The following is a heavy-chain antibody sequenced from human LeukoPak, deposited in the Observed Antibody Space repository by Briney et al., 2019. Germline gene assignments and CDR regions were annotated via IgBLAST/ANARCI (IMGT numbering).Heavy chain of an antibody. CDR1: GGSISSYY. CDR2: INHSGST. J-gene: IGHJ3*02. V-gene: IGHV4-34*01. Sequence: SETLSLTCTVSGGSISSYYCSWIRQPPGKWLGWIGEINHSGSTNYNPSLKSRVTISVDTSKNQFSLKLSSVTAADTAVYYCARGAAGGDSNGSRAYDIWGQGTMVTVSS. D-gene: IGHD4-17*01. CDR3: ARGAAGGDSNGSRAYDI.